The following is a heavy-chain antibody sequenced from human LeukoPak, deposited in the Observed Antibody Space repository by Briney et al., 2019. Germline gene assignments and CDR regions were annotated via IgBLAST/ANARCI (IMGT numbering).Heavy chain of an antibody. J-gene: IGHJ4*02. CDR3: ARGILLEFDY. D-gene: IGHD3-9*01. CDR1: DTFTSYG. CDR2: ISAYNGNT. V-gene: IGHV1-18*01. Sequence: GASVKVSCKASDTFTSYGISWVRQAPGQGLEWMGWISAYNGNTNYAQKLQGRATMTTDTSTSTAYMELRSLRSDDTAVYYCARGILLEFDYWGQGTLVTVSS.